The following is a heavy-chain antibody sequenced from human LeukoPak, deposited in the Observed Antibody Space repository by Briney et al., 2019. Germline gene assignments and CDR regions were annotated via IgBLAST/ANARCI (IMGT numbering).Heavy chain of an antibody. CDR1: GFTFSSYA. Sequence: PGGSLRLSCAASGFTFSSYAMSWVRQAPGKGLEWVSSISSSSSYIYYADSVKGRFTISRDNAKNSLYLQMNSLRAEDTAVYYCARGEVVVVPAALDYWGQGTLVTVSS. CDR3: ARGEVVVVPAALDY. J-gene: IGHJ4*02. V-gene: IGHV3-21*01. D-gene: IGHD2-2*01. CDR2: ISSSSSYI.